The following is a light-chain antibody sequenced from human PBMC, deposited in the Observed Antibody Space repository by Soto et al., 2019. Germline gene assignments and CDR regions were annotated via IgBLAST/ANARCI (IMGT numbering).Light chain of an antibody. Sequence: EIVMPQSPATLSVSPRERATLSCRASQSVSSNLAWYQQTPGQAPRLLIYGAFTRATGVPARFSGSGSGTDFTLTITSLEPEDFAVYYCQQRSNWRGVTFGPGTKVDIK. J-gene: IGKJ3*01. V-gene: IGKV3-15*01. CDR1: QSVSSN. CDR2: GAF. CDR3: QQRSNWRGVT.